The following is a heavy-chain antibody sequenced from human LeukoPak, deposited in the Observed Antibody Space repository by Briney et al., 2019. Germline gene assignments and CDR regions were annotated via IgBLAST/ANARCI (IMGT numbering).Heavy chain of an antibody. Sequence: ASVKVSCKASGYTFTRYDINWVRQATGQGLEWMGWISAYNGNTNYAQKLQGRVTMTTDTSTSTAYMELRSLRSDDTAVYYCARVGSSWYYFDYWGQGTLVTVSS. J-gene: IGHJ4*02. CDR2: ISAYNGNT. V-gene: IGHV1-18*01. CDR1: GYTFTRYD. D-gene: IGHD6-13*01. CDR3: ARVGSSWYYFDY.